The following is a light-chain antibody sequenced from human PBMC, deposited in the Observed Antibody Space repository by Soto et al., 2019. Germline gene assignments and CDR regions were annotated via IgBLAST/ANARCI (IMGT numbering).Light chain of an antibody. CDR1: SGHSSYD. Sequence: QLVLTQSPSASASLGASVTLTCTRSSGHSSYDIVWQQQQPEKGPRYLMKVNSDGSHSKGDGIPDRFSGSSSGTERYLSISSLQSEDEADYYCQTWGTGNWVFGGGTKLTVL. CDR3: QTWGTGNWV. J-gene: IGLJ3*02. CDR2: VNSDGSH. V-gene: IGLV4-69*01.